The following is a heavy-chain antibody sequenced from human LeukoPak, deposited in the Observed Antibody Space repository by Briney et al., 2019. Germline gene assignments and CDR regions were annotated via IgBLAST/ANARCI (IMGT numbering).Heavy chain of an antibody. CDR2: INRDGSST. CDR1: GFTFSSYW. CDR3: ARDSYSSGWYGLLSG. V-gene: IGHV3-74*01. D-gene: IGHD6-19*01. J-gene: IGHJ4*02. Sequence: GGSLRLSCAASGFTFSSYWMHWVRQVPGKGLVWVSRINRDGSSTSYADSVKGRFTISRDNSKNTLYLQMNSLRAEDTAVYYCARDSYSSGWYGLLSGWGQGTLVTVSS.